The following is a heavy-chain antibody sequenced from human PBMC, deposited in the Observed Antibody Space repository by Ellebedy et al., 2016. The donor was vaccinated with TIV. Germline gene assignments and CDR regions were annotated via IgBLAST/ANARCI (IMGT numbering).Heavy chain of an antibody. CDR3: ATGPRYDSRGFDP. D-gene: IGHD6-13*01. Sequence: PGGSLRLSCAGSGFTFTSYWMAWVRQAPGKGLEWVANINHDGREKYYVDSVKGRFSISRDNAKSSLYLQMNSLRADDTAVYYCATGPRYDSRGFDPWGQGTLVTVSS. J-gene: IGHJ5*02. V-gene: IGHV3-7*03. CDR1: GFTFTSYW. CDR2: INHDGREK.